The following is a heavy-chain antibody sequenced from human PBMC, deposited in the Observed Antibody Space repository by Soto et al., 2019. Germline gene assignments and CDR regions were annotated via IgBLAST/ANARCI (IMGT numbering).Heavy chain of an antibody. D-gene: IGHD6-13*01. CDR1: RFTFTTYP. J-gene: IGHJ6*02. CDR3: AKDQMSAAAGPYYYGMDV. CDR2: ISGSGGST. V-gene: IGHV3-23*01. Sequence: RRSWAACRFTFTTYPLSKVRQAPGKGLEWVSAISGSGGSTYYADSVKGRFTISRDNSKNTLYLQMNSLRAEDTAVYYCAKDQMSAAAGPYYYGMDVWGQGTTVTVSS.